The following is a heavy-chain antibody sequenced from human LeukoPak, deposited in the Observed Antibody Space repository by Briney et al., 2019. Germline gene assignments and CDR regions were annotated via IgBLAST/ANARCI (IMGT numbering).Heavy chain of an antibody. Sequence: ASVKVSCKASGYTFTSYGISWVRQAPGQGLEWTGWISAYNGNTNYARKLQGRVTMTTDTSTSTAYMELRSLRSDDTAVYYCARGIPIAAAGAFFDYWGQGTLVTVSS. J-gene: IGHJ4*02. V-gene: IGHV1-18*01. CDR3: ARGIPIAAAGAFFDY. CDR1: GYTFTSYG. D-gene: IGHD6-13*01. CDR2: ISAYNGNT.